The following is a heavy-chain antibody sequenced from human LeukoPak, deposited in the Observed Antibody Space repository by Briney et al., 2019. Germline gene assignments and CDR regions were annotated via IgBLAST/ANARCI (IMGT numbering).Heavy chain of an antibody. J-gene: IGHJ6*03. CDR1: GGSMTGYY. Sequence: PSETLSLTCTVSGGSMTGYYWAWIRQPPGKGLEWIGSIYHSGSTYYNPSLKSRVTISVDTSKNQFSLKLSSVTAADTAVYYCARVGDSYDFYYMDVWGKGTTVTVSS. V-gene: IGHV4-38-2*02. CDR3: ARVGDSYDFYYMDV. CDR2: IYHSGST. D-gene: IGHD5-18*01.